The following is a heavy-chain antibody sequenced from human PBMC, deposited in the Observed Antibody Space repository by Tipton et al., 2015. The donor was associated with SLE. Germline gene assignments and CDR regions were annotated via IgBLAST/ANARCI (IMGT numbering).Heavy chain of an antibody. Sequence: TLSLTCAVSGYSISSGYYWGWIRQPPGKGLEWIGSIYHSGSTYYNPSLKSRVTTSVDTSKNQFSLKLSSVTAADTAVYYCAGAVTFGGVRVWFDPWGQGTLVTVSS. CDR2: IYHSGST. V-gene: IGHV4-38-2*01. CDR1: GYSISSGYY. J-gene: IGHJ5*02. CDR3: AGAVTFGGVRVWFDP. D-gene: IGHD3-16*01.